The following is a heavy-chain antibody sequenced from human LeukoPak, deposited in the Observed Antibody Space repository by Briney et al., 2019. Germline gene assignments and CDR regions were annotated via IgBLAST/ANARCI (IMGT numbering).Heavy chain of an antibody. J-gene: IGHJ3*02. CDR2: IFYRGST. D-gene: IGHD3-10*01. Sequence: PSETLSFTCTVSGGSISSYYWSWIRQPPGKRLEWIGYIFYRGSTNYNPSLKSRVAISEDTSKNQFSLNLSSVTAADTAVYYCARGGYYGSGSGDAFDIWGQGTMVTVSS. CDR3: ARGGYYGSGSGDAFDI. V-gene: IGHV4-59*01. CDR1: GGSISSYY.